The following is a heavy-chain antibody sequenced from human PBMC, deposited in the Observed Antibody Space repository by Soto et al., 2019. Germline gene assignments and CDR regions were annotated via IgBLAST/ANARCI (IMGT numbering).Heavy chain of an antibody. CDR3: AKYYDFWSGYYKFDY. CDR2: ISGSGGST. J-gene: IGHJ4*02. D-gene: IGHD3-3*01. CDR1: GFTFSSYA. Sequence: GGSRLSCAASGFTFSSYAMSWVRQAPGQGLEWVSAISGSGGSTYYADSMKGRFTISRDKSKNTLYLQMNSLRAEDTAVYYCAKYYDFWSGYYKFDYWGQGTMVTVSS. V-gene: IGHV3-23*01.